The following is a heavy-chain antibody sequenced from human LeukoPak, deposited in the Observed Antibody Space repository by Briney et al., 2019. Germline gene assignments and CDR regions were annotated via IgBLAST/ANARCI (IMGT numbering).Heavy chain of an antibody. D-gene: IGHD6-6*01. CDR2: ISGGGDDT. CDR1: GFIFSSSA. Sequence: PGGSLRLSCAVSGFIFSSSAMSWVRQAPGKGLEWVSAISGGGDDTSYADSARGRFTVSRDNSKNTLYLQMNSLRAEDTAVYYCVREGYSSSFGYWGQGTLVTVSS. V-gene: IGHV3-23*01. J-gene: IGHJ4*02. CDR3: VREGYSSSFGY.